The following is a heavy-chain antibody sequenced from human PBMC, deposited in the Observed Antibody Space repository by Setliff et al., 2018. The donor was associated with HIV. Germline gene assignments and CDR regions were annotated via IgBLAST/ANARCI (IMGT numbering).Heavy chain of an antibody. CDR1: GGSLTNYY. CDR2: ITDDGTA. V-gene: IGHV4-34*01. D-gene: IGHD3-10*01. Sequence: SETLSLTCAVYGGSLTNYYWSWIRQSPGKGLEWIGEITDDGTATYTSSLKSRVTISLDTSKEQLSLKVTSVTAADTAIYYCARGRSCESDWCWLYYNYYYGMDVWAQGTAVTVSS. J-gene: IGHJ6*02. CDR3: ARGRSCESDWCWLYYNYYYGMDV.